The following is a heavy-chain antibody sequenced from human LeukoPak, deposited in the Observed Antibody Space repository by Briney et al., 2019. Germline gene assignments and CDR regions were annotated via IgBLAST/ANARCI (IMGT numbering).Heavy chain of an antibody. J-gene: IGHJ4*02. CDR3: GRVGAYYGSGSYSDY. CDR1: GFTFSSYG. Sequence: GGSLRLSCAASGFTFSSYGMHWVRQAPGKGLEWVAVIWYGGSNKYYADSVKGRSTISRDNSKNTLYLQMNSLRAEDTAVYYCGRVGAYYGSGSYSDYWGQGTLVTVSS. V-gene: IGHV3-33*08. D-gene: IGHD3-10*01. CDR2: IWYGGSNK.